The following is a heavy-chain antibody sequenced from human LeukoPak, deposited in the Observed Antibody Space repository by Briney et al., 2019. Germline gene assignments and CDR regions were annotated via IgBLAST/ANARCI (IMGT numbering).Heavy chain of an antibody. CDR1: GIRFSDYY. CDR2: ISNSGSSI. V-gene: IGHV3-11*04. CDR3: ARDAYAATDDY. Sequence: GGSLRLSCGAPGIRFSDYYMSWIRQAPGKGPEWLSYISNSGSSIYYADSVKGRFTISRDNAKNSLYLQMNSLRAEDTAVYYCARDAYAATDDYWGQGTLVTVSS. J-gene: IGHJ4*02. D-gene: IGHD2-15*01.